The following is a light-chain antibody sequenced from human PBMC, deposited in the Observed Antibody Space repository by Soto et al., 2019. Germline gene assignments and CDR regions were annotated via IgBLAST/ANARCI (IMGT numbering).Light chain of an antibody. CDR2: GAT. CDR3: QVSDQLLRA. V-gene: IGKV3-15*01. CDR1: QSVTSN. Sequence: ATLCLVGKECRSRCSRASQSVTSNLAWYQQKPGQAPRLLIHGATTRATGIPARFSGSGSGTEMTQTFSIVQSEDFVVYYCQVSDQLLRAFAEGTKLDIK. J-gene: IGKJ1*01.